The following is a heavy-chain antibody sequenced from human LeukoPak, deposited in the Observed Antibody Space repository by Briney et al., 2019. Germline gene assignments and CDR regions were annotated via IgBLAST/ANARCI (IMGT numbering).Heavy chain of an antibody. D-gene: IGHD5-24*01. J-gene: IGHJ3*02. V-gene: IGHV4-39*01. CDR2: IYHSGST. Sequence: SETLSLTCSVSGGSITTSSYSWGWIRQPPGKGLECIGSIYHSGSTYYNPSLKSRVTISVDTPKNKFSLKLTSVTAADTAVYYCARQRRDGYNYFPCAFDIWGQGTMVTVSS. CDR3: ARQRRDGYNYFPCAFDI. CDR1: GGSITTSSYS.